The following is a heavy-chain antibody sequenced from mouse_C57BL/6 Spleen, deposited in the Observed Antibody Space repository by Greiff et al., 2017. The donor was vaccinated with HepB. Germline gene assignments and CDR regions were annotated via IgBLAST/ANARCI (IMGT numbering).Heavy chain of an antibody. Sequence: VQLQQSGAELARPGASVKLSCKASGYTFTSYGISWVKQRTGQGLEWIGEIYPRSGNTYYNEKFKGKATLNADKSSSTAYMELRSLTSEDSAVYFCASYDYDDGGFAYWGQGTLVTVSA. V-gene: IGHV1-81*01. CDR1: GYTFTSYG. D-gene: IGHD2-4*01. CDR3: ASYDYDDGGFAY. J-gene: IGHJ3*01. CDR2: IYPRSGNT.